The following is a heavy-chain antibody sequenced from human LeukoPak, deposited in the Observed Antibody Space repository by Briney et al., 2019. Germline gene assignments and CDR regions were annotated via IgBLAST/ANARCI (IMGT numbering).Heavy chain of an antibody. J-gene: IGHJ4*02. Sequence: SETLSLTCAVSADSFSSSRYYWSWIRQPPGKGLEWIGTISYSGSTYYNPSLKSRVTISVDTSKNQFSLKLTSVSAADTAVYFCARLNYYDNSGYYTQPKFDYWGQGTLVTVS. CDR3: ARLNYYDNSGYYTQPKFDY. CDR1: ADSFSSSRYY. D-gene: IGHD3-22*01. CDR2: ISYSGST. V-gene: IGHV4-39*01.